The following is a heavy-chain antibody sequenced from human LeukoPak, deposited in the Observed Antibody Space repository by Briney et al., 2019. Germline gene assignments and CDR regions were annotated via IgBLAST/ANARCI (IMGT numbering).Heavy chain of an antibody. CDR2: ISSSSSYT. V-gene: IGHV3-11*03. CDR1: GFTFSDYY. Sequence: GGSLRLSCAASGFTFSDYYMSWIRQAPGKGLEWVSYISSSSSYTSYADSVKGRFTISRDNAKNSLYLQINSLRAEDTAVYYCARRGYSYGAFDYWGQGTLVTVSS. CDR3: ARRGYSYGAFDY. D-gene: IGHD5-18*01. J-gene: IGHJ4*02.